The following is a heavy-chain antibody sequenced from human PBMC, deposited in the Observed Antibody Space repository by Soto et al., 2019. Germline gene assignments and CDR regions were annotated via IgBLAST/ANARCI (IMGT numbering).Heavy chain of an antibody. J-gene: IGHJ4*02. CDR3: ARGLTDYIWGSYRYPYYFDY. Sequence: PAPLSLTCAAYGGPFSGYYWSWIRQPPGQGLEWIGEINHSGSTNYNPSLKSRVTISVDTSKNQFSLKLSSVTAADTAVYYCARGLTDYIWGSYRYPYYFDYWGQGTLVTVSS. D-gene: IGHD3-16*02. CDR1: GGPFSGYY. CDR2: INHSGST. V-gene: IGHV4-34*01.